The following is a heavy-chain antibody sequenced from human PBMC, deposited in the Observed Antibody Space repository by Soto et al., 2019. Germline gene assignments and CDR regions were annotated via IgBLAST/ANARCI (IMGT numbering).Heavy chain of an antibody. V-gene: IGHV4-4*02. CDR3: ARDRSNSPDYFDY. CDR1: GGSISSSNW. J-gene: IGHJ4*02. D-gene: IGHD6-6*01. CDR2: IYHSGST. Sequence: SETLSLTCAVSGGSISSSNWWSWVRQPPGKGLEWIGEIYHSGSTNYNPSLKSRVTISVDKSKNQFSLKLSSVTAADTAVYYCARDRSNSPDYFDYWGQGTLVTVSS.